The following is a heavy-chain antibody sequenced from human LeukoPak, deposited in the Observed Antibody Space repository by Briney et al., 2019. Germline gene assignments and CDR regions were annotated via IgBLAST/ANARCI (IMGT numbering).Heavy chain of an antibody. J-gene: IGHJ6*03. D-gene: IGHD3-22*01. V-gene: IGHV3-30*02. CDR1: ELTFSSYG. CDR3: AREITRELVVVISRSEYYMDV. CDR2: IRYDGSNK. Sequence: GGSLRLSCAASELTFSSYGMHWVRQAPGKGLEWVAFIRYDGSNKYYADSVKGRFTISRDNAKNSLYLQMNSLRAEDTAVYYCAREITRELVVVISRSEYYMDVWGKGTTVTISS.